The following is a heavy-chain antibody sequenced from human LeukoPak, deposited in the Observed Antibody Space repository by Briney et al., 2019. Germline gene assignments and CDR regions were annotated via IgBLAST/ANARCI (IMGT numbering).Heavy chain of an antibody. J-gene: IGHJ4*02. V-gene: IGHV3-30-3*01. CDR3: VKDRPGPYTLDY. CDR2: ISDDGSRQ. CDR1: GFTFSNYA. D-gene: IGHD3-16*01. Sequence: PGGSLRLSCAATGFTFSNYAIHWGRQAPGKGLEWVAFISDDGSRQHCADSVKGRFTISRDNSKNTLNLQMNSLRAEDTAVYYCVKDRPGPYTLDYWGQGTLVTVSS.